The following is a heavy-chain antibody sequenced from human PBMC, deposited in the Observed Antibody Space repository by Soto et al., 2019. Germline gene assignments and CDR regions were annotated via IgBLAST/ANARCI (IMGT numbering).Heavy chain of an antibody. CDR2: IYYSRST. J-gene: IGHJ6*03. Sequence: QVQLQESGPGLVKHSETLSLICTVSGGSISDYYWSWIRQPPGKALEWIGCIYYSRSTNYNPSLKSRVTMSVDTSKNQVSLNLTSVTAADTAVYYCAKLSPYYYYMDDWGKGTTVTVSS. D-gene: IGHD3-10*01. CDR1: GGSISDYY. CDR3: AKLSPYYYYMDD. V-gene: IGHV4-59*01.